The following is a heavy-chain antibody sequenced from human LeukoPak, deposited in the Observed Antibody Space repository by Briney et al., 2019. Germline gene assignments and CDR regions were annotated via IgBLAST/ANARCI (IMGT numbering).Heavy chain of an antibody. Sequence: GGTLRLSCAASGFTVSSNYMSWVRQAPGKGLEWVSAIYSGGSTYYADSVKGRFTISRDNSKNTLYLQMNSLRAEDTAVYYCGRSGCCSSSCFGYYYYYYMDVWGKGTTVTISS. J-gene: IGHJ6*03. CDR3: GRSGCCSSSCFGYYYYYYMDV. CDR2: IYSGGST. D-gene: IGHD2-2*01. CDR1: GFTVSSNY. V-gene: IGHV3-53*01.